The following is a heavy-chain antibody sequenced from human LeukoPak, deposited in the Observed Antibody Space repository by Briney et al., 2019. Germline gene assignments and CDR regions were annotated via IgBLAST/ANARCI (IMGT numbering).Heavy chain of an antibody. CDR1: GYTFTSYD. Sequence: ASVKVSCKASGYTFTSYDINWVRQATGQGLEWMGWMNPNSGNTGYAQKFQGRVTMTRNTSISTAYMELSSLRSEDTAVYYCASSRSYGGNSALDYCGQGTLVTVSS. V-gene: IGHV1-8*01. D-gene: IGHD4-23*01. J-gene: IGHJ4*02. CDR2: MNPNSGNT. CDR3: ASSRSYGGNSALDY.